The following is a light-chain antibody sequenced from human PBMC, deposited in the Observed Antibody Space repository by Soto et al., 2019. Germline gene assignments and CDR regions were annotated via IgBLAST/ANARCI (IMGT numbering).Light chain of an antibody. CDR2: GAS. J-gene: IGKJ4*01. Sequence: TQSPSTLSASVGDRVTITCRASQSVSRDYLAWYQQKPGQAPRLLIYGASSRAPGIPDRFSGSGSGTDFTLTVSGLEPEDFAVYYCQQYGSSPTFGGGTKVDIK. CDR1: QSVSRDY. V-gene: IGKV3-20*01. CDR3: QQYGSSPT.